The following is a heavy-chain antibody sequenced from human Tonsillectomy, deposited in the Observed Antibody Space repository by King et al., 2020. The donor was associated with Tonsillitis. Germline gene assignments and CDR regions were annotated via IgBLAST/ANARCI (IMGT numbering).Heavy chain of an antibody. CDR3: ARGGYCAGAECHLDQ. Sequence: QLQESGPGLVKPSQTLSLTCTVSGGSISGGGRFYWSWVRQHPGKGLEWIGYIHSIGSPYYNPSLKGRVSMSVDTSKKQVSLKPSSVTAADTAVYYCARGGYCAGAECHLDQWGQGTLVTVSS. V-gene: IGHV4-31*03. D-gene: IGHD2-8*02. J-gene: IGHJ5*02. CDR1: GGSISGGGRFY. CDR2: IHSIGSP.